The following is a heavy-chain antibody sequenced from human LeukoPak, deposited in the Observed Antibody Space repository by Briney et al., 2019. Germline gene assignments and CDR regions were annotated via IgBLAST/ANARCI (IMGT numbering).Heavy chain of an antibody. CDR2: IYNDGST. V-gene: IGHV3-53*01. CDR1: GLTVSSSY. J-gene: IGHJ3*02. Sequence: GGSLRLSCAASGLTVSSSYMSRVRQAPGKGLEWVSIIYNDGSTYYADSMKGRFTISRDNSKNTLYLQVNSLRAEDTAMYYCARNILFAFDIWGQGTMVTVSS. CDR3: ARNILFAFDI.